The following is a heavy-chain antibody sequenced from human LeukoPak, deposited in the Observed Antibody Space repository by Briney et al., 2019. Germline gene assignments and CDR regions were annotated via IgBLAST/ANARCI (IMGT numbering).Heavy chain of an antibody. CDR2: IYHSGST. J-gene: IGHJ6*03. Sequence: PSETLSLTCTVSGYSISSGYYWGWIRQPPGKGLEWIGSIYHSGSTYYNPSLKSRVTISVDTSKNQFSLKLSSVTAADTAVYYCAKMTSFIGPYYYMDVWGKGTTVTISS. D-gene: IGHD1-26*01. CDR3: AKMTSFIGPYYYMDV. CDR1: GYSISSGYY. V-gene: IGHV4-38-2*02.